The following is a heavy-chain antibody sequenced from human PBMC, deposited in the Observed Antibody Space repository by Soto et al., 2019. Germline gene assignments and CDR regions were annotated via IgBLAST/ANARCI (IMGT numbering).Heavy chain of an antibody. Sequence: QMQLVQSGPEVKKPGTSVKVSCKASGFTFTSYAVQWVRQARGQRREWIGWIVVGSGNTNYAQKFQERVTITRDMSTSTAYMELSSLRSEDTAVYYCAAGGRQLYYGMDVWGQGTTVTVSS. CDR3: AAGGRQLYYGMDV. CDR2: IVVGSGNT. CDR1: GFTFTSYA. V-gene: IGHV1-58*01. J-gene: IGHJ6*02. D-gene: IGHD5-18*01.